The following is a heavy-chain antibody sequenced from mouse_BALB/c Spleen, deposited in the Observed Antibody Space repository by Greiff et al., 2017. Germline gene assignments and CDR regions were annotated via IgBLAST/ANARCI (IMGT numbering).Heavy chain of an antibody. CDR1: GFTFSSYT. V-gene: IGHV5-6-4*01. CDR2: ISSGGSYT. Sequence: EVKLVESGGGLVKPGGSLKLSCAASGFTFSSYTMSWVRQTPEKRLEWVATISSGGSYTYYPDSVKGRFTISRDNAKNTLYLQMSSLKSEDTAMYYCTREIYDGYYWFAYWGQGTLVTVSA. CDR3: TREIYDGYYWFAY. J-gene: IGHJ3*01. D-gene: IGHD2-3*01.